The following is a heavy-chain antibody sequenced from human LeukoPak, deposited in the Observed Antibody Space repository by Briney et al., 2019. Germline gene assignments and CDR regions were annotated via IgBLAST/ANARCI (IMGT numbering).Heavy chain of an antibody. CDR3: ARDASTIFGVIDAFDI. V-gene: IGHV1-8*01. J-gene: IGHJ3*02. CDR2: MNPNSGNT. D-gene: IGHD3-3*01. CDR1: GYTFTSYD. Sequence: ASVKVSCKASGYTFTSYDINWVRQATGQGLEWMGWMNPNSGNTGYAQKFQGRVTMTRNTSISTAYMELSSLRSEDTAVYYCARDASTIFGVIDAFDIWGQGTMVTVSS.